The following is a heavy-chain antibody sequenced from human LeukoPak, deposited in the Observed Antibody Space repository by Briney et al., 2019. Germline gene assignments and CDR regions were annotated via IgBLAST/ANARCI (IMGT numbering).Heavy chain of an antibody. J-gene: IGHJ4*02. V-gene: IGHV4-59*01. CDR1: GGSISSYY. CDR2: IYYSGST. Sequence: PSETLSFTCTVSGGSISSYYWSWIRQPPGKGLEWIGYIYYSGSTNYNPSLKSRVTISVDTSKNQFSLKLSSVTAADTAVYYCASAGYYSGDGLFLLDYWGQGALVTVAS. CDR3: ASAGYYSGDGLFLLDY. D-gene: IGHD3-22*01.